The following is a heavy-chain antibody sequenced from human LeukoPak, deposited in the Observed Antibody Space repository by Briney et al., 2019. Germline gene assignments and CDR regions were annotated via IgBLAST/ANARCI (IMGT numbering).Heavy chain of an antibody. D-gene: IGHD2-2*01. V-gene: IGHV4-30-2*01. Sequence: PSQPLSLTCAVSVGSISSGGYSGSWIRQPPGKGLEWIGYIYHNGSTYYNPSLKSRVTISVDRSKNQFSLKLSSVTAADTAVYYCARGVPAAPPRYYYGMDVWGQGTTVTVSS. CDR3: ARGVPAAPPRYYYGMDV. CDR2: IYHNGST. J-gene: IGHJ6*02. CDR1: VGSISSGGYS.